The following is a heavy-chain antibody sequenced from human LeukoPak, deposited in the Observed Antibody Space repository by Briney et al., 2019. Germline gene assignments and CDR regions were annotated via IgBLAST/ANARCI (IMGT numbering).Heavy chain of an antibody. CDR1: GFTFSSYS. D-gene: IGHD2-2*01. J-gene: IGHJ4*02. V-gene: IGHV3-21*01. CDR3: ARDCSSTTCYEH. CDR2: ISSSSSYI. Sequence: GGSLRLSCAASGFTFSSYSMNWVRQAPGKGLEWVSSISSSSSYIYYADSVKGRFTISRDNAKNSLSLQMNSLRAEDTALYYCARDCSSTTCYEHWGQGTLVIVSS.